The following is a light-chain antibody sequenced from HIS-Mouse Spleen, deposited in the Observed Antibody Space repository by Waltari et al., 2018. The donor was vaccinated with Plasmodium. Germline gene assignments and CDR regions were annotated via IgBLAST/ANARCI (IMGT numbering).Light chain of an antibody. CDR2: GAS. V-gene: IGKV3-20*01. J-gene: IGKJ1*01. CDR1: QSVSSSD. Sequence: EIVLTQSPGTLSLSPGERATLSCRASQSVSSSDLAWYQQKPGQAPRPLIYGASSRAPGIPDRFSGSGSGTDFTLTISRLEPEDFAVYYCQQYGSSPTWTFGQGTKVEIK. CDR3: QQYGSSPTWT.